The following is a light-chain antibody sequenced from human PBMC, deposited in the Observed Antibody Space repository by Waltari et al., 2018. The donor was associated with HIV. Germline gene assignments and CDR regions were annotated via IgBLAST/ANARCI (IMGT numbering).Light chain of an antibody. J-gene: IGKJ4*01. Sequence: DIVMTQSPDSLAVSLGERATINCKSSQSVLYSSNNKNCLAWYQQKPGQSPKLLIYWASTRESGVPDRFSGSGSGTDFTLTISSLQAEDVAVYYCQQYYTTLTFGEGPRWRSN. V-gene: IGKV4-1*01. CDR2: WAS. CDR1: QSVLYSSNNKNC. CDR3: QQYYTTLT.